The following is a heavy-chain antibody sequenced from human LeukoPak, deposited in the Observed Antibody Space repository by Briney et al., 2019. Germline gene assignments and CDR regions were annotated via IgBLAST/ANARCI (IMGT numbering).Heavy chain of an antibody. D-gene: IGHD6-13*01. CDR1: GYTFSTYG. CDR2: TSAYTGNT. J-gene: IGHJ4*02. V-gene: IGHV1-18*01. Sequence: ALVKVSCKASGYTFSTYGISWVRQAPGQGLEWMGRTSAYTGNTNYAQKFQGKVTMTTDTSTSTAYMELRSLTSDDTAVYYCARGSSTWYFEYWGQGTLVTVSS. CDR3: ARGSSTWYFEY.